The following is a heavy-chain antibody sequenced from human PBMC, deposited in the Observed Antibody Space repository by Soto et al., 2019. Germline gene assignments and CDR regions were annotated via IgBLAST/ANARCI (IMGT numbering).Heavy chain of an antibody. CDR3: ARLSRDYGDYNGMDV. CDR2: ISYDGSNK. V-gene: IGHV3-30-3*01. CDR1: GFTFSSYA. D-gene: IGHD4-17*01. Sequence: QVQLVESGGGVVQPGRSLRLSCAASGFTFSSYAMHWVRQVPGKGLEWVAVISYDGSNKYYADSVKGRFTISRDNSKNTLYLQMNSLRAEDTAVYYCARLSRDYGDYNGMDVWGQGTTVTVSS. J-gene: IGHJ6*02.